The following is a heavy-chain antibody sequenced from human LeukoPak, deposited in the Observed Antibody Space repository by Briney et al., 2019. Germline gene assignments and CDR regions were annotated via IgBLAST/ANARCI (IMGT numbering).Heavy chain of an antibody. CDR2: INPNSGGT. Sequence: ASVKVSCKASGYTFTGYYMHWVRQAPGQGLEWMGWINPNSGGTNYAQKFQGRVTMTRDTSISTAYMELSSLRSEDTAVYYCATDQAYHYDSSPNIKWGQGTLVTVSS. CDR1: GYTFTGYY. V-gene: IGHV1-2*02. CDR3: ATDQAYHYDSSPNIK. D-gene: IGHD3-22*01. J-gene: IGHJ4*02.